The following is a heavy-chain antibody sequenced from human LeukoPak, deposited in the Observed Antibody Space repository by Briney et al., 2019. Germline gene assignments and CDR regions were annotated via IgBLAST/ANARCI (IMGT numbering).Heavy chain of an antibody. CDR2: IYPGDSET. CDR1: AHTFSNYW. V-gene: IGHV5-51*01. Sequence: GESLKISCEASAHTFSNYWIAWVRQLPGKGLESVGIIYPGDSETRYSPSCQGPVTISVALSSSTASLQWTSLKSSASAMYYCAAPSGFYASLDFWGQGTLVTVSS. J-gene: IGHJ4*02. D-gene: IGHD5-12*01. CDR3: AAPSGFYASLDF.